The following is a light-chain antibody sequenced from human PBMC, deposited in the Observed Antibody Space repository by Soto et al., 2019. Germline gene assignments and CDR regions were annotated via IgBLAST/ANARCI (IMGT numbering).Light chain of an antibody. CDR1: QSLLDSDDGNTY. CDR2: LGS. CDR3: MQPLQSWT. V-gene: IGKV2-28*01. Sequence: DIVMTQTPLSLPVTPGEPASISCRSSQSLLDSDDGNTYLDWYLQKPGQSPQLLIYLGSNRASGVPERFSGSGSGTDFTLKISRVEAEDVGVYYCMQPLQSWTFGQGTKVDIK. J-gene: IGKJ1*01.